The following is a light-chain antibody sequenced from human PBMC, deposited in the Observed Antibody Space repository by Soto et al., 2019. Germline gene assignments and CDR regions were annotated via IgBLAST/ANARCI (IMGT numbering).Light chain of an antibody. V-gene: IGKV3-15*01. J-gene: IGKJ1*01. Sequence: EIVMTQSPATLSVSPGERATLSCRASQSVSSNLAWYQQKPGQAPRLLIYGASTRATGIPARFSCSGSGTDFTLTISRLEPEDFAVYYCQQYGISPRTFGQGTKVDIK. CDR2: GAS. CDR1: QSVSSN. CDR3: QQYGISPRT.